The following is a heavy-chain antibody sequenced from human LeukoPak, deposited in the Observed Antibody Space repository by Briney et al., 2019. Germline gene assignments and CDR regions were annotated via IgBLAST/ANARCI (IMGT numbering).Heavy chain of an antibody. D-gene: IGHD3-10*01. Sequence: GGSLRLSCAASGFTFSTSWMSWARQAPGKGLEWVANIKQDGTFVQYVDSVKGRFTISRDNARNSLYLQMSSLRVEDTAVYYCARSTMVRGVTYWFDPWGQGTLVTVPS. CDR2: IKQDGTFV. V-gene: IGHV3-7*03. J-gene: IGHJ5*02. CDR3: ARSTMVRGVTYWFDP. CDR1: GFTFSTSW.